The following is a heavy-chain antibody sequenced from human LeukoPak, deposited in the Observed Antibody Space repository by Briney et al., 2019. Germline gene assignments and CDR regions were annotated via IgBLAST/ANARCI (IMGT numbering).Heavy chain of an antibody. Sequence: SETLSLTCTVSGGSISSGSYYWRWIRQPPGKRLEWIGRIYTSGSTNYNPSLKSRVTISVDTSKNQFSLKLSSVTAADTAVYYCARHELPALFGYWGQGTLVTVSS. D-gene: IGHD1-26*01. CDR3: ARHELPALFGY. CDR1: GGSISSGSYY. V-gene: IGHV4-61*02. CDR2: IYTSGST. J-gene: IGHJ4*02.